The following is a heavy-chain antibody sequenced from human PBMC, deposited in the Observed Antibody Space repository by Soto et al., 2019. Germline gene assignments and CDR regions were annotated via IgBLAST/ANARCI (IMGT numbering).Heavy chain of an antibody. Sequence: PSETLSLTCGVSGFSIQTSYFWGWIRQPPGKRLEWIGLISHSGRAISHPSFASRATISLDTTNNAFSLTLKCVTAADTAVYYCARGRRFRLVGVPLGSWGQGTLVTVSS. CDR3: ARGRRFRLVGVPLGS. D-gene: IGHD3-10*01. CDR2: ISHSGRA. CDR1: GFSIQTSYF. V-gene: IGHV4-38-2*01. J-gene: IGHJ5*02.